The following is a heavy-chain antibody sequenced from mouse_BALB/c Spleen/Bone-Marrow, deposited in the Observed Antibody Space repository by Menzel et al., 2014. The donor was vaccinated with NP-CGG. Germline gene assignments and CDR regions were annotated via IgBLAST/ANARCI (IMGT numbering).Heavy chain of an antibody. Sequence: VQLQQSGAELVRPGASVKLSCKASGYTFTNYWINWVKQRPGQGLEWIGNIYPSDSYTNYNQMFKDKATLTVDKSSRTAYVQLSIPTSEDSAVYYCTRGYYRYDAGYWYFDVWGAGTTVTVSS. D-gene: IGHD2-14*01. CDR2: IYPSDSYT. CDR1: GYTFTNYW. J-gene: IGHJ1*01. CDR3: TRGYYRYDAGYWYFDV. V-gene: IGHV1-69*02.